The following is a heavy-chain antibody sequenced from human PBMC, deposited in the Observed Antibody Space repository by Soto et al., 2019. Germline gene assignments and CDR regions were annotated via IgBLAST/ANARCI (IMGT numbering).Heavy chain of an antibody. Sequence: SETLSLTCTVSGGSISSYYWSWIRQPPGKGLEWIGYIYYSGSTNYNPSLKSRVTISVDTSKNQFSLKLSSVTAADTAVYYCARANSLSEPFDYWGQGTLVTVSS. V-gene: IGHV4-59*01. CDR1: GGSISSYY. CDR3: ARANSLSEPFDY. D-gene: IGHD2-21*01. CDR2: IYYSGST. J-gene: IGHJ4*02.